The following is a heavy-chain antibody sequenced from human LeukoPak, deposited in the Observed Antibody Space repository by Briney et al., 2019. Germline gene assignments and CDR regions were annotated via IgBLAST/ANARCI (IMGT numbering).Heavy chain of an antibody. D-gene: IGHD3-9*01. CDR2: INHSGST. Sequence: SGTLSLTRAVYGGSFSGYYWSWIRQPPGKGLEWIGEINHSGSTNYNPSLKSRVTISVDTSKNQFSLQLSCVTAAHTAVYLWARHLEGGYFDWVIARSVPYFDYWGQGTLVTVSS. CDR3: ARHLEGGYFDWVIARSVPYFDY. CDR1: GGSFSGYY. V-gene: IGHV4-34*01. J-gene: IGHJ4*02.